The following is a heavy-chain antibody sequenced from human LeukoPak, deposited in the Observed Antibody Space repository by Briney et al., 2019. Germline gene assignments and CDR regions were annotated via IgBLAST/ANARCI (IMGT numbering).Heavy chain of an antibody. CDR3: ARGGVVPATVVNWFGP. J-gene: IGHJ5*02. D-gene: IGHD2-2*01. CDR2: INTNNGNT. CDR1: GYIFTNYG. Sequence: ASVKVSCKTSGYIFTNYGITWLRQAPGQGLEWMGWINTNNGNTKYAQKFQGRVTMTTDTSTTTAYMELRSLRSDDTAVYYCARGGVVPATVVNWFGPWGQGTLVTVSS. V-gene: IGHV1-18*01.